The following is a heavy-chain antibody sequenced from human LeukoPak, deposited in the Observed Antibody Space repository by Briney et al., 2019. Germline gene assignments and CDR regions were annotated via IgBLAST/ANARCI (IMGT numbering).Heavy chain of an antibody. J-gene: IGHJ4*02. CDR2: IYYSGAT. CDR1: DGSISSSPYY. Sequence: SETLSLTCTVSDGSISSSPYYWGWIRQPPGKGLEWIGTIYYSGATYYNPSLKSRVTISVDTSKYQFSLRLGSVTAADTAVYYCARHGYSGSYYDFDYWGQGTLVTVSS. CDR3: ARHGYSGSYYDFDY. V-gene: IGHV4-39*01. D-gene: IGHD1-26*01.